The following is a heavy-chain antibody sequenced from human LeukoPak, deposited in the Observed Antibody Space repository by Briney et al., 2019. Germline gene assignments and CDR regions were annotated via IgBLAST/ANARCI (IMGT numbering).Heavy chain of an antibody. D-gene: IGHD6-13*01. V-gene: IGHV3-66*01. CDR1: GFTVSSNY. J-gene: IGHJ4*02. Sequence: SGGSLRLSCAASGFTVSSNYMSWVRQAPGKGLEWVSVIYSGGSTYYADSVKGRFTISRDNSKNTLYLQMNSLRAEDTAVYYCARDVVAAAGTGDYWGQGTLVTVSS. CDR2: IYSGGST. CDR3: ARDVVAAAGTGDY.